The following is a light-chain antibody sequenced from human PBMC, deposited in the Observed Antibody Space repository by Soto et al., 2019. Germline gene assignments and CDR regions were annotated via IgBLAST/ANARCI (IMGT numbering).Light chain of an antibody. J-gene: IGKJ1*01. Sequence: DIPMSQSPSTLSASVGDRVTITCRASQRINTWLAWYQQKPGEAPKLLIYDASNLESGVPSRFRGSGSGTEFALTISNLRPDDFATYFCQQYDSFWTFGQGT. CDR2: DAS. CDR1: QRINTW. V-gene: IGKV1-5*01. CDR3: QQYDSFWT.